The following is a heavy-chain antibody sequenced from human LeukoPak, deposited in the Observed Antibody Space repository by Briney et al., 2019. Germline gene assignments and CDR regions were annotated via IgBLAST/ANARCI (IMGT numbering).Heavy chain of an antibody. CDR3: ARDQRLDYDILTGYYIGDAFDI. J-gene: IGHJ3*02. Sequence: PGGSLRLSCAASGFTFSSYWMSWVRQAPGKGLEWVANIKQDGSEKYYVDSVKGRFTISRDNAKNSLYLQMNSLRAEDTAVYYCARDQRLDYDILTGYYIGDAFDIWGQGTMVTVSS. D-gene: IGHD3-9*01. V-gene: IGHV3-7*01. CDR1: GFTFSSYW. CDR2: IKQDGSEK.